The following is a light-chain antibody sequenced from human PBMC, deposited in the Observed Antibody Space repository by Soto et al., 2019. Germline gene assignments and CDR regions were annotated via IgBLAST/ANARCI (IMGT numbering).Light chain of an antibody. Sequence: ILLIQSPATLSASVGDRITITCRASENIFKFLAWYQQRSGSAPNLLIYAASVLERGVPSRFSGSGSGTEFTLTIDNLQPNDSATYFCQHYHSQSVTFGGGTQVDVK. J-gene: IGKJ4*01. V-gene: IGKV1-5*01. CDR1: ENIFKF. CDR2: AAS. CDR3: QHYHSQSVT.